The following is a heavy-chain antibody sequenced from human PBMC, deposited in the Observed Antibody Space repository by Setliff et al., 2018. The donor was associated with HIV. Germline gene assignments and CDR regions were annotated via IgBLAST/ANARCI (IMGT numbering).Heavy chain of an antibody. CDR1: GGSINSTSYY. J-gene: IGHJ4*02. Sequence: ASETLSLTCTVSGGSINSTSYYWGWIRQPPGNGLECIGSINHSGITNYNPSLKRRVTISGDTSKNQFALKLSSVTAADTAVYYCATTSKQWLVFGNWGPGTLVTVSS. CDR2: INHSGIT. CDR3: ATTSKQWLVFGN. V-gene: IGHV4-39*06. D-gene: IGHD6-19*01.